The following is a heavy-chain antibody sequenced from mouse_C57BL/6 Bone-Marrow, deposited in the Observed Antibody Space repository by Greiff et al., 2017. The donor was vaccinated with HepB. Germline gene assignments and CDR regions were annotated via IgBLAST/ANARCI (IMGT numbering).Heavy chain of an antibody. J-gene: IGHJ3*01. CDR2: ISSGGSYT. CDR3: ASRLHGAWFAY. Sequence: EVKLVESGGDLVKPGGSLKLSCAASGFTFSSYGMSWVRQTPDKRLEWVATISSGGSYTYYPDSVKGLFTISRDNAKNTLYLQMSSLKSEDTAMYYCASRLHGAWFAYWGQGTLVTVSA. CDR1: GFTFSSYG. D-gene: IGHD2-4*01. V-gene: IGHV5-6*01.